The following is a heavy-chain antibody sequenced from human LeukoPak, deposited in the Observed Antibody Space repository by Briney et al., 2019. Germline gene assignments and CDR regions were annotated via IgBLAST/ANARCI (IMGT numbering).Heavy chain of an antibody. J-gene: IGHJ4*02. D-gene: IGHD3-9*01. CDR1: GGSISSSSYY. CDR3: ARHLSERVLRYFDWRRYYFDY. CDR2: IYYSGST. V-gene: IGHV4-39*01. Sequence: SETLSLTCTVSGGSISSSSYYWGWIRQPPGKGLEWIGSIYYSGSTYYNPSLKSRVTISVDTSKNQFSLKLSSVTAADTAVYYCARHLSERVLRYFDWRRYYFDYWGQGTLVTVSS.